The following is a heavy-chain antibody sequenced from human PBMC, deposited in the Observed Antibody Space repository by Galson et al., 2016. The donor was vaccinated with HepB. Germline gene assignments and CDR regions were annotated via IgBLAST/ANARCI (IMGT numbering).Heavy chain of an antibody. D-gene: IGHD6-19*01. Sequence: SLRLSCAVSGFNFDDFNMYWVRQFPGKGLEWVCLINWGGVKTFYIDSVKGRFTVSRDNSKKSLYLEMNSLTYEDSALYYCVAVAIGEKIQHWGRGTLVTVSS. CDR2: INWGGVKT. CDR1: GFNFDDFN. J-gene: IGHJ1*01. V-gene: IGHV3-43*01. CDR3: VAVAIGEKIQH.